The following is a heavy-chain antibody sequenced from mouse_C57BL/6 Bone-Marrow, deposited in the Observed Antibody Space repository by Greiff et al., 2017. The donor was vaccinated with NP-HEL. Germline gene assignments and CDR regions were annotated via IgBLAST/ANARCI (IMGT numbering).Heavy chain of an antibody. CDR1: GYTFTDYY. V-gene: IGHV1-76*01. D-gene: IGHD1-1*01. CDR2: IYPGSGNT. Sequence: QVQLKESGAELVRPGASVKLSCKASGYTFTDYYINWVKQRPGQGLEWIARIYPGSGNTYYNEKFKGKATLTAEKSSSTAYMQLSSLTSEDSAVYFCARGGFRFITTVVATDWGQGTTLTVSS. CDR3: ARGGFRFITTVVATD. J-gene: IGHJ2*01.